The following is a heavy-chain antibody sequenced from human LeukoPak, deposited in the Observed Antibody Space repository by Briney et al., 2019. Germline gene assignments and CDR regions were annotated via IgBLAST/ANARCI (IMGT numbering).Heavy chain of an antibody. CDR3: AKIRGVWDY. CDR2: ISGSGGST. D-gene: IGHD3-10*01. Sequence: PGGSLRLSCAASGFTFSSFATSWVRQAPGKGLEWVSGISGSGGSTYYADSVKGRFTISRDSSKNTLYLQMNSLRAEDTAVYYCAKIRGVWDYWGRGTLVTVSS. V-gene: IGHV3-23*01. CDR1: GFTFSSFA. J-gene: IGHJ4*02.